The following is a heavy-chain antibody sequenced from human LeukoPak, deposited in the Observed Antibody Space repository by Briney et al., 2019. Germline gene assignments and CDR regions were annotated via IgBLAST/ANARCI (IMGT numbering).Heavy chain of an antibody. Sequence: GGSLRLSCAASGFTFSSYSMNWVRQAPGKGLEWVSYISSSSSTIYYADSVKGRFTISRDKAKNSLYLQMNSLRAEDTAVYYCASLEQNYYYYYMDVWGKGTTVTVSS. CDR3: ASLEQNYYYYYMDV. D-gene: IGHD3-3*01. V-gene: IGHV3-48*01. CDR2: ISSSSSTI. J-gene: IGHJ6*03. CDR1: GFTFSSYS.